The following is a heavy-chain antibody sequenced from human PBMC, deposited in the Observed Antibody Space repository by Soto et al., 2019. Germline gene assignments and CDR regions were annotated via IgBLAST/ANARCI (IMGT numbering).Heavy chain of an antibody. Sequence: QVQLVQSGAEVRKPGSSVKVSCKASGDTFSFYTINWVRQAPGLGLEWMGRVNPIVSMSNYAQKFQGRVTITPDKSTKTAYMQLSSLRSEDTAIYYCAASYGSGYRAFDYWGQGALVTVSS. CDR3: AASYGSGYRAFDY. CDR1: GDTFSFYT. CDR2: VNPIVSMS. V-gene: IGHV1-69*02. D-gene: IGHD3-10*01. J-gene: IGHJ4*02.